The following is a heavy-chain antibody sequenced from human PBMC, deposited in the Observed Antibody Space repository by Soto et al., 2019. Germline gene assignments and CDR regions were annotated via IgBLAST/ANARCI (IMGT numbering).Heavy chain of an antibody. CDR1: GFTFSSYA. CDR2: ISGSGGST. V-gene: IGHV3-23*01. J-gene: IGHJ3*02. D-gene: IGHD3-22*01. CDR3: AKGVQVTMIVVINDAFDI. Sequence: AGGSLRLSCAASGFTFSSYAMSWVRQAPGKGLEWVSAISGSGGSTYYADSVKGRFTISRDNSKNTLYLQMNSLRAEDTAVYYCAKGVQVTMIVVINDAFDIWGQGTMVTVSS.